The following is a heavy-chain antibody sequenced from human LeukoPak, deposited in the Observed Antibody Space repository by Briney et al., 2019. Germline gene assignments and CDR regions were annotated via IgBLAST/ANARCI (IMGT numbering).Heavy chain of an antibody. CDR2: ISYDGRKK. D-gene: IGHD4-23*01. CDR1: GFTFSSCD. Sequence: LTGGSLRLSCAASGFTFSSCDMHWVRQAPGKGLEWVAFISYDGRKKYYADSVKGRFTISRDNSKNTVSLQMSSLRAEDRAVYFCARDPFSTVVASPIDYWGQGTLVTVSS. V-gene: IGHV3-30*04. CDR3: ARDPFSTVVASPIDY. J-gene: IGHJ4*02.